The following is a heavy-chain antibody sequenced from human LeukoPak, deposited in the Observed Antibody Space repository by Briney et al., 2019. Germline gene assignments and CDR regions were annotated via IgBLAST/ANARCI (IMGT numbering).Heavy chain of an antibody. CDR2: ITSSSSRI. CDR1: GFTFSTYS. V-gene: IGHV3-48*01. Sequence: GGSLRLSCAASGFTFSTYSMNRVRQAPGKGLEWVSYITSSSSRIHYADSVQGRFTISRDNAKNSLYLQMNSLRAEDTAVYYCARGPYSGRRFDYWGQGTLVTVSS. J-gene: IGHJ4*02. CDR3: ARGPYSGRRFDY. D-gene: IGHD6-13*01.